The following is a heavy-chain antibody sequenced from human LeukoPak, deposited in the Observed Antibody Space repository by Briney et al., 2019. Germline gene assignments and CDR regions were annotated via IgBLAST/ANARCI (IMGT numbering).Heavy chain of an antibody. D-gene: IGHD5-18*01. Sequence: SETLSLTCTVSGGSITSYYWSWIRQPPGKGLEWIGYISYSGSTNYNPSLKSRVTISVDTSKDQFSLKLSSVTAADTAVYYCASLGGYSYGYDYLDYWGQGTLVIVSS. J-gene: IGHJ4*02. V-gene: IGHV4-59*01. CDR2: ISYSGST. CDR3: ASLGGYSYGYDYLDY. CDR1: GGSITSYY.